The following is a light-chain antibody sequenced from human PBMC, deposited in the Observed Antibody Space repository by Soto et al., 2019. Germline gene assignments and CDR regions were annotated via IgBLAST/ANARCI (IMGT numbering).Light chain of an antibody. Sequence: QSALTQPASVSGSPGQSITISCTGSSSDIGDYDYVSWYQQHPGKAPKVLISDVSNRPSGVSNRFSGSKSGNTASLTISGLQAEDEADYYCNSYATGNTRVFGTGTKVTVL. V-gene: IGLV2-14*03. CDR3: NSYATGNTRV. CDR1: SSDIGDYDY. CDR2: DVS. J-gene: IGLJ1*01.